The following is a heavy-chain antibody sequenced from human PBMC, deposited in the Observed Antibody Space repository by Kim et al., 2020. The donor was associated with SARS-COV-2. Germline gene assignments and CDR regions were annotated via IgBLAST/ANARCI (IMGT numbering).Heavy chain of an antibody. V-gene: IGHV3-48*03. Sequence: IYYADSGRGRFTISRGNNKNSLFLQMTSLRAEDTAVYYCARGPNYSPFDYWGQGTLVTVSS. CDR3: ARGPNYSPFDY. J-gene: IGHJ4*02. D-gene: IGHD4-4*01. CDR2: I.